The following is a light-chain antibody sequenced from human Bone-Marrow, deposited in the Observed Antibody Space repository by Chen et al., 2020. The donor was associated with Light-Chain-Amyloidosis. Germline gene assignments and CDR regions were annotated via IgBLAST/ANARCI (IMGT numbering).Light chain of an antibody. CDR3: QQYYDTPFT. CDR1: QSLLYTSSNKNY. J-gene: IGKJ3*01. CDR2: WAS. Sequence: DIVMTQSPDSLAVSLGERATINCRSSQSLLYTSSNKNYLAWYQQKPGQPPKLLIYWASTRESGVPDRFSGSGSGTDFNLSISSLQAEDVAVYYCQQYYDTPFTFGPGTKVDI. V-gene: IGKV4-1*01.